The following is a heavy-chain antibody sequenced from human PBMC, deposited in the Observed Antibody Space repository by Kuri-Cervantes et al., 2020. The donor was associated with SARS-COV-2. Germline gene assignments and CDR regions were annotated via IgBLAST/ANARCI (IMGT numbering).Heavy chain of an antibody. J-gene: IGHJ5*02. CDR1: GFTFGDYF. CDR3: ARDGTAGGSYNWFDL. V-gene: IGHV3-11*01. D-gene: IGHD1-26*01. Sequence: GESLKISCAASGFTFGDYFMSWIRQAPGKGLEWVSYVSHSGTIIYQADSVKGRFTISRDNAKNSLYLQMNSLRGEDTAVYYCARDGTAGGSYNWFDLWGQGTLVTVSS. CDR2: VSHSGTII.